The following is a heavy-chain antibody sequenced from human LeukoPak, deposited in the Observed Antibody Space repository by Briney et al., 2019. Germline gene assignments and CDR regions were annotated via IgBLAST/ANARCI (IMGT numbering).Heavy chain of an antibody. D-gene: IGHD6-25*01. Sequence: GGSLRLSCAASGLNFRGYWMTWVRQAPGKGLQWVASIKQDGSDEYHVDSVKGRFIISRDNAKNSLYLQMNNLRGEDTAVYYCAKNIAAPGRVDYQYYAMDEWGQGTTVTVS. CDR3: AKNIAAPGRVDYQYYAMDE. J-gene: IGHJ6*02. CDR1: GLNFRGYW. CDR2: IKQDGSDE. V-gene: IGHV3-7*01.